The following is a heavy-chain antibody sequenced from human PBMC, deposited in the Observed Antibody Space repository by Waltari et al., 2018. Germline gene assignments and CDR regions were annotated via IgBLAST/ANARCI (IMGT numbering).Heavy chain of an antibody. CDR3: ARSGRRVGGLKRSATANTTPEY. CDR2: FDYSENP. V-gene: IGHV4-34*02. D-gene: IGHD1-26*01. CDR1: WGSLTGHW. Sequence: VPLQHWGAGLLKPPETLPLTCAVSWGSLTGHWCNWTRQPQGKGLGWIGLFDYSENPNYNPSFTSRVTISLDKSRNQFSLSLTSVTATDTAVYYCARSGRRVGGLKRSATANTTPEYWGQGALVTVSS. J-gene: IGHJ4*02.